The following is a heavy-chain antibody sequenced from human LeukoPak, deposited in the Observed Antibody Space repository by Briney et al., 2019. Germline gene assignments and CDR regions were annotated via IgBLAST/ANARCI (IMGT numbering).Heavy chain of an antibody. J-gene: IGHJ3*02. D-gene: IGHD6-19*01. CDR2: IYYSGST. CDR1: GGSISSYY. Sequence: PSETLSLTRTVSGGSISSYYWSWIRQPPGKGLEWIGYIYYSGSTNYNPSLKSRVTISVDTSKNQFSLKLSSVTAADTAVYYCARSSSGWYKPDAFDIWGQGTMVTVSS. V-gene: IGHV4-59*08. CDR3: ARSSSGWYKPDAFDI.